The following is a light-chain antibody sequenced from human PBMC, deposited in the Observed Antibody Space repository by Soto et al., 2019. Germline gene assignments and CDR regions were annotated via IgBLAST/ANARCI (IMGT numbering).Light chain of an antibody. V-gene: IGKV3D-20*02. CDR2: DAS. CDR3: QQRANWPT. CDR1: QSVSSSY. Sequence: EIVLTQSPGTLSLSPGERATLSCRASQSVSSSYLAWYQQKPGQAPRLLIYDASSRATGVPARFSGGGSGTDFTLTISSLEPEDFAVYYCQQRANWPTFGQGTKVDIK. J-gene: IGKJ1*01.